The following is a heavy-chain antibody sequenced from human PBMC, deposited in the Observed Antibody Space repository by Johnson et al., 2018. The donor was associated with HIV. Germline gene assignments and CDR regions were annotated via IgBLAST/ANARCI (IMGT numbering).Heavy chain of an antibody. V-gene: IGHV3-30*18. CDR1: GFTFSTYG. CDR3: AKGYYDSSFGLDM. J-gene: IGHJ3*02. CDR2: LSYDGNNK. Sequence: QMLLVESGGGVVQPGRSLRLSCIASGFTFSTYGMHLVRQAPGKGLQWVALLSYDGNNKYYSDPVQGRFTISRDNSKNTLYLHMNNLTAEDTAVYHCAKGYYDSSFGLDMWGQGTMVIVSS. D-gene: IGHD3-3*01.